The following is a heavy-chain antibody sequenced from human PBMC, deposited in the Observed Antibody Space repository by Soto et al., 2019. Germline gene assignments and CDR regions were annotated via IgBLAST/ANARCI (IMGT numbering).Heavy chain of an antibody. V-gene: IGHV1-18*01. D-gene: IGHD6-13*01. CDR1: GYTFTRYG. CDR2: ISAYNGNT. CDR3: ARDSRGQQLDFNDYYMDV. J-gene: IGHJ6*03. Sequence: ASVKVSCKASGYTFTRYGISWVRQAPVQGLEWMGWISAYNGNTNYAQKLQGRVTMTTDTSTSTAYMELRSLRSDDTAVYYCARDSRGQQLDFNDYYMDVWGKGTTVTVSS.